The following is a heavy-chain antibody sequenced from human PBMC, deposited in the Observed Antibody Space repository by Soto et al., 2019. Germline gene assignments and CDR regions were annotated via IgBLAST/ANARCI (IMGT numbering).Heavy chain of an antibody. V-gene: IGHV1-18*01. J-gene: IGHJ6*03. Sequence: QVQLVQSGPEVKKPGTSVKVSCKTSGYGFSNYVVSWVRQAPGQGLEWVGRVDPDNVHTKYAQKLKGRVTMATDTATNTAYMEPRILTFDDTAGYYCEKGAASGYSYCYYMDVWGKGNTVNLAS. CDR1: GYGFSNYV. D-gene: IGHD6-13*01. CDR2: VDPDNVHT. CDR3: EKGAASGYSYCYYMDV.